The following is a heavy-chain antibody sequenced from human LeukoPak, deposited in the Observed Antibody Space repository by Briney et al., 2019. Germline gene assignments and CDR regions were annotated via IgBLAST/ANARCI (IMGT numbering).Heavy chain of an antibody. CDR2: IIPIFGTA. J-gene: IGHJ6*03. CDR3: ARTHTSYYYYYMDV. V-gene: IGHV1-69*06. D-gene: IGHD2-2*01. Sequence: SVKVSCKASGGTFSSYAISWVRQAPGQGLEWMGGIIPIFGTANYAQKFQGRVTITADKSTSTAYMELSSLRSEDTAVYYCARTHTSYYYYYMDVWGKGTTVTVSS. CDR1: GGTFSSYA.